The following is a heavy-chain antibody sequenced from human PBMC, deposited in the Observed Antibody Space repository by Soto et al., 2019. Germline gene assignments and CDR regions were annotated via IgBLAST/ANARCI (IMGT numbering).Heavy chain of an antibody. J-gene: IGHJ4*02. CDR3: ARLYSSSSTFSDY. Sequence: ASVKVSCKASGYTFINFGITWVRQAPGQGLEWMGWISPKNGNTNYAQKFQGRLGMTTETSTTTSYMELRSLRSDDTAVYYCARLYSSSSTFSDYWGQGTLVTVSS. D-gene: IGHD6-6*01. V-gene: IGHV1-18*04. CDR1: GYTFINFG. CDR2: ISPKNGNT.